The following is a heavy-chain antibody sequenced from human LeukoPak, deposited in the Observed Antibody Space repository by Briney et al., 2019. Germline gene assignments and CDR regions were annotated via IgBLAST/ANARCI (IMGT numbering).Heavy chain of an antibody. CDR3: ARDPYCGGDCLVNAFDI. CDR2: IKEDGSEK. Sequence: HPGGSLRLSCAASGFTFSGYWMHWVRQAPGKGLEWVANIKEDGSEKYYVDSVEGRFTISRDNAKSSLYLQMNSLRAEDTAVYYCARDPYCGGDCLVNAFDIWGRGTMVTVSS. CDR1: GFTFSGYW. V-gene: IGHV3-7*01. J-gene: IGHJ3*02. D-gene: IGHD2-21*01.